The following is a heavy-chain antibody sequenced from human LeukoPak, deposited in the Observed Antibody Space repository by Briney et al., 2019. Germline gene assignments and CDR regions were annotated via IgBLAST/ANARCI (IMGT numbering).Heavy chain of an antibody. D-gene: IGHD1-7*01. Sequence: PKASVKVSCKASGYTFTSYDINWVRQATGQGLEWMGIINPSGGSTSYAQKFQGRVTMTRDTSTSTVYMELSSLRSEDTAVYYCARGSAGTTGLIDYWGQGTLVTVSS. CDR2: INPSGGST. J-gene: IGHJ4*02. CDR3: ARGSAGTTGLIDY. CDR1: GYTFTSYD. V-gene: IGHV1-46*01.